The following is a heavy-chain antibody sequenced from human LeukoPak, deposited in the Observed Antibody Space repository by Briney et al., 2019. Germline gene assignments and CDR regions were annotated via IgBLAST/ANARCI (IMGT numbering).Heavy chain of an antibody. CDR3: ASQSYARFDP. V-gene: IGHV3-74*01. CDR2: IDYDGTTT. Sequence: GGSLRLSCAASGFSLSTFWMHWVRQAPGKGLVWVSRIDYDGTTTTYADSVKGRFTISRDNAKNTLYLQMNSLRAEDTAVYYCASQSYARFDPWGQGTLVTVSS. CDR1: GFSLSTFW. J-gene: IGHJ5*02. D-gene: IGHD3-16*01.